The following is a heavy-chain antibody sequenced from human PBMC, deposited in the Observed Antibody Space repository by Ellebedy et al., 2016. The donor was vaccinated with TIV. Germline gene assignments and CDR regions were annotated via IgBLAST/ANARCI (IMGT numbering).Heavy chain of an antibody. J-gene: IGHJ4*02. CDR2: INTGSGYT. CDR1: GHPYTTYA. D-gene: IGHD2-21*02. Sequence: AASVKVSCKASGHPYTTYAIHWVRQAPGQSLEWMGWINTGSGYTKYSQKLQGRLTITRDTSASTAYMELSTLRSEDTAVYYCASTNCGGDCYYDFWGQGTLVTVSS. CDR3: ASTNCGGDCYYDF. V-gene: IGHV1-3*04.